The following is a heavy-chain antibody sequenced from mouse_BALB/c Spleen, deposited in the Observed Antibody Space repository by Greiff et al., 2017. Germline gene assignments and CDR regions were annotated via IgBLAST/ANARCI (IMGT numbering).Heavy chain of an antibody. CDR1: GYTFTSYW. V-gene: IGHV1-69*02. D-gene: IGHD1-1*01. Sequence: VQLQQPGAELVKPGASVKLSCKASGYTFTSYWMHWVKQRPGQGLEWIGEIDPSDSSTNYNQKFKGKATLTVDKSSSTAYMQLSSLTSEDSAVYYCAGGSSYDRYFDYWGQGTTLTVSS. J-gene: IGHJ2*01. CDR2: IDPSDSST. CDR3: AGGSSYDRYFDY.